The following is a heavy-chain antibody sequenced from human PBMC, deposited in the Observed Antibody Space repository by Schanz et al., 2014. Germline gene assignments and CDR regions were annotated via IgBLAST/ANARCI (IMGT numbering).Heavy chain of an antibody. Sequence: VQLVESGGGLVKPGGSLRLSCTASRIIFGTYSMNWIRQTPKGLEWVAVMWNDGIKTHYADSGKGRFTISRDNSKNTVYLQMNSLRTDDTAVYFCAKDTGYCHGGACYCFEYWGLGILVTVSS. V-gene: IGHV3-30*02. CDR3: AKDTGYCHGGACYCFEY. D-gene: IGHD2-8*02. J-gene: IGHJ4*02. CDR1: RIIFGTYS. CDR2: MWNDGIKT.